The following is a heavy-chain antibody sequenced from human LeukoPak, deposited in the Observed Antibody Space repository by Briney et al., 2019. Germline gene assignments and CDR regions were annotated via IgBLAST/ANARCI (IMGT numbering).Heavy chain of an antibody. CDR2: IKPDGSEK. CDR1: GFIFTNSW. Sequence: GGSLRLSCAASGFIFTNSWMTWVRQAPGKGLEWVANIKPDGSEKYYLDSVKGRFSISRDDAKNSLYLQMNSLRAEDTAVYYCARDGIEGVTVLDYWGQGTPVTVSS. V-gene: IGHV3-7*01. J-gene: IGHJ4*02. CDR3: ARDGIEGVTVLDY. D-gene: IGHD1-26*01.